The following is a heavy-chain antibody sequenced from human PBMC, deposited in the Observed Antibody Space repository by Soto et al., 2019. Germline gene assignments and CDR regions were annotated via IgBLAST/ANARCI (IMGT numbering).Heavy chain of an antibody. CDR1: GDSIRNYY. Sequence: QVQLQESGPGLVKPSETLSLTCTVSGDSIRNYYWSWIRQPPGKGLEWIGSMYYSGSTNYNPSLKSQVSISADTSKNHFSLNLRSVTAADTAVYYCARGHTYGTFDYWGQGTLVTVSS. V-gene: IGHV4-59*01. CDR3: ARGHTYGTFDY. D-gene: IGHD5-18*01. J-gene: IGHJ4*02. CDR2: MYYSGST.